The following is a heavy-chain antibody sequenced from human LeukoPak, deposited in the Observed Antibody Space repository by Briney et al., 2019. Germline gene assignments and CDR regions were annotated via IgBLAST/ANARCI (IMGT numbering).Heavy chain of an antibody. J-gene: IGHJ5*02. CDR1: GYSISSGYY. V-gene: IGHV4-38-2*02. Sequence: SETLSLTCTVSGYSISSGYYWGWIRQPPGKGLEWIGSIYHSGSTYYNPSLKSRVTISVDTSKNQFSLKLSSVTAADTAVYYCAREGLPGTWFDPWGQGTLVTVSS. D-gene: IGHD2-2*01. CDR3: AREGLPGTWFDP. CDR2: IYHSGST.